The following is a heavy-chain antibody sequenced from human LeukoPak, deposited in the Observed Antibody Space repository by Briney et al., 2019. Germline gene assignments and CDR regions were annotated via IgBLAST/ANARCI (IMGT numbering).Heavy chain of an antibody. V-gene: IGHV4-39*01. D-gene: IGHD2-15*01. J-gene: IGHJ4*02. CDR2: IYYSGST. CDR3: ARVYCNGGTCSFDY. CDR1: GGSISSSSYY. Sequence: PSETLSLTCTVSGGSISSSSYYWGWIRQPPGKGLEWIGSIYYSGSTYYNPSLKSRATISVDTSKHQFSLRLSSVTAADTAVYYCARVYCNGGTCSFDYWGQGTLVTVSS.